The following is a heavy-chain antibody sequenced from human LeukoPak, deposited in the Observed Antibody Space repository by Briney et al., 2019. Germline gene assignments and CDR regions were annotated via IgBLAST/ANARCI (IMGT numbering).Heavy chain of an antibody. J-gene: IGHJ4*02. CDR1: GYTFTGQF. D-gene: IGHD3-9*01. CDR3: ASYPRYMSSPPFDY. V-gene: IGHV1-2*02. Sequence: ASVKVSCKASGYTFTGQFMHWVRQAPGQGLEWMGWMNPNTGDTNYAQSFQGRLAMTRDTTISTAYMELSRLTSDDTAVYYCASYPRYMSSPPFDYWGQGTLLTVSS. CDR2: MNPNTGDT.